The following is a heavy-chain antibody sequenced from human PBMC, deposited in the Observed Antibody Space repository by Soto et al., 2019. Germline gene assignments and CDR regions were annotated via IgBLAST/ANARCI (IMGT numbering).Heavy chain of an antibody. CDR3: AKALYYYYGMDV. V-gene: IGHV3-9*01. CDR2: ISWNSGSI. CDR1: GFTFDDYA. J-gene: IGHJ6*02. Sequence: EVQLVESGRGLVQPGRSLRLSCAASGFTFDDYAMHWVRQAPGKGLEWVSGISWNSGSIGYADSVKGRFTISRDNAKNSLYLQMNSLRAEDTALYYCAKALYYYYGMDVWGQGTTVTVSS.